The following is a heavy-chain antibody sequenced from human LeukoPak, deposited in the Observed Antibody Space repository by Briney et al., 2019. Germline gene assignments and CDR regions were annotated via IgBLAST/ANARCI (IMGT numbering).Heavy chain of an antibody. V-gene: IGHV4-30-4*01. CDR1: GGSISSSYYY. J-gene: IGHJ4*02. CDR2: IYYSGST. D-gene: IGHD5-18*01. Sequence: SETLSLTCTVSGGSISSSYYYWSWIRQPPGKGLEWIGYIYYSGSTYYNPSLKSRVTISVDTSKNQFSLKLSSVTAADTAVYYCARTDAMVVVFDYWGQGTLVTVSS. CDR3: ARTDAMVVVFDY.